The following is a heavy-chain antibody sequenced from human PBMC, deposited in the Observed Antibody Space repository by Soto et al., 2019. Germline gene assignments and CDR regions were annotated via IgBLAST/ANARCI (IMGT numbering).Heavy chain of an antibody. CDR2: IHYSGTT. CDR1: GGSMRNYF. D-gene: IGHD6-13*01. CDR3: AAGEASSRNLAPYYLDF. V-gene: IGHV4-59*01. Sequence: PETLSLTCTVSGGSMRNYFWTWIRQPPGKGLEWIGYIHYSGTTSFFPSYNPSLRSRVTISEDTSKNQFSLKLLSVTTADTAVYFCAAGEASSRNLAPYYLDFWGQGTLVTVSS. J-gene: IGHJ4*02.